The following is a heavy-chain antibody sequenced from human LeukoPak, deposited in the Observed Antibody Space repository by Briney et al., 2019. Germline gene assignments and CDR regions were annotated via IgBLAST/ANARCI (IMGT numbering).Heavy chain of an antibody. J-gene: IGHJ3*02. CDR1: GASIDSYY. Sequence: PSETLSLTCTVSGASIDSYYWSWIRQPPGKGLEWIGYTHSNGDSNYDPSLKRRLTISVDTSKNEGSLVLTSVTAADTALYYCARQTGGTAAFDIWAEGTMVTVSA. CDR3: ARQTGGTAAFDI. D-gene: IGHD6-13*01. V-gene: IGHV4-59*08. CDR2: THSNGDS.